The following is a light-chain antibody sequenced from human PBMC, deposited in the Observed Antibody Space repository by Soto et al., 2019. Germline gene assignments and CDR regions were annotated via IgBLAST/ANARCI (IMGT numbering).Light chain of an antibody. J-gene: IGKJ1*01. Sequence: EIVLTQSPGTLSLSPGEIATLSCGASQSVSSNLAWYQQKPGQAPRLLIYGASTRATGIPARFSGSGSGTAFTLTISSLQSEDFAVYYCQQYNKGPVTFGQGTKVDIK. CDR1: QSVSSN. CDR2: GAS. V-gene: IGKV3-15*01. CDR3: QQYNKGPVT.